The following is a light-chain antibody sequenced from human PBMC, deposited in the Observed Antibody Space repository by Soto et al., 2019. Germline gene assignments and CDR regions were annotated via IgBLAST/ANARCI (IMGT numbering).Light chain of an antibody. J-gene: IGKJ5*01. CDR1: QDISNY. CDR2: DAS. CDR3: QQYDYLPIT. Sequence: DIQMTQSPSTLSGSVGDRVTITCQASQDISNYLNWYQQKPGKAPKLLIYDASNLDIGVPSRFSGSGSGTHFTFTISSLQPEDFATYYCQQYDYLPITFGQGTRLEIK. V-gene: IGKV1-33*01.